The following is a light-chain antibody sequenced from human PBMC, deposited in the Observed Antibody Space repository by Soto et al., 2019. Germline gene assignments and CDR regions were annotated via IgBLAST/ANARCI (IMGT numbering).Light chain of an antibody. Sequence: DIQMTQSRSSLPASLGERVTSTCLASHGISTYLNWYQQKPGKAPKLLIYAASSLQSGVPSRFSGSESETDFTLTISSLQPEDFANYSCQQSYSTTWTFGQGTKVDI. CDR3: QQSYSTTWT. CDR1: HGISTY. J-gene: IGKJ1*01. V-gene: IGKV1-39*01. CDR2: AAS.